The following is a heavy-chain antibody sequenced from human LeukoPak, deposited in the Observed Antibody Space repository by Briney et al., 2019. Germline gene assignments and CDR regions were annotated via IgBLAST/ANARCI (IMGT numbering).Heavy chain of an antibody. V-gene: IGHV4-61*02. Sequence: SETLSPTCAVSGGPINSGNFHWSWVRRPVGKGLGWIGRSDSGGSTSLNPALMSRISISLDTSRNQFSLHLRSMTAADTAVYYCARFRPGSRYQLTYYFESWGRGKLVTVSS. D-gene: IGHD3-9*01. CDR2: SDSGGST. CDR3: ARFRPGSRYQLTYYFES. J-gene: IGHJ4*02. CDR1: GGPINSGNFH.